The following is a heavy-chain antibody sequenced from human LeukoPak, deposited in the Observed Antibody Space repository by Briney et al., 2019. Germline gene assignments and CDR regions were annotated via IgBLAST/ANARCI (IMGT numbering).Heavy chain of an antibody. CDR1: GFTFDDYG. J-gene: IGHJ4*02. CDR3: ARGKWFGESGFDY. CDR2: ISTSSSYI. V-gene: IGHV3-21*01. D-gene: IGHD3-10*01. Sequence: GGSLRLSCAASGFTFDDYGMSWVRQAPGKGLEWVSSISTSSSYIYYADSMKGRFTISRDNAKNSLYLQMNSLRAEDTAVYYCARGKWFGESGFDYWGQGTLVTVSS.